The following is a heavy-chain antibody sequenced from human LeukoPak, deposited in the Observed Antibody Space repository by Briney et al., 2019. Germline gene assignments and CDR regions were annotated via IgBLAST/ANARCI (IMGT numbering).Heavy chain of an antibody. CDR3: ATGPPFDY. J-gene: IGHJ4*02. CDR1: GFTFSSYA. CDR2: VSGSGDRT. Sequence: GGSLRLSCAASGFTFSSYALSWVRQTPGKGLEWVSAVSGSGDRTDYADSVKGRFTISRDNSKDTLILQMNSLRAEDTAVYFCATGPPFDYWGQGILVTVST. V-gene: IGHV3-23*01.